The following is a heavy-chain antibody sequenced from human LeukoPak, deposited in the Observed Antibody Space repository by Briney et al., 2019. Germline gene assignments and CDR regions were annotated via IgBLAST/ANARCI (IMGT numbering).Heavy chain of an antibody. Sequence: GGSLRLSGAASGFTFSSYSMNWVGQAPGKGRRWFSSISSSSSYIYYEDSVKGRFTISRDNAKNSLYLQMNSLRAEDTAVYYCARGRAARGYYGMDVWGQGTTVTVSS. CDR2: ISSSSSYI. CDR3: ARGRAARGYYGMDV. V-gene: IGHV3-21*01. D-gene: IGHD6-13*01. J-gene: IGHJ6*02. CDR1: GFTFSSYS.